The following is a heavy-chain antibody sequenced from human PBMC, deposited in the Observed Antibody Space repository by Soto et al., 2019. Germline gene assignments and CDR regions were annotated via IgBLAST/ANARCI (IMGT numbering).Heavy chain of an antibody. D-gene: IGHD2-15*01. V-gene: IGHV3-15*01. Sequence: GGSLRLSCAASGFTLSNAWMSWVRQAPGKRLEWVGRIKSKTDGGTTDYAAPVKGRFTISRDDSKNTLYLQMNSLETEDTVVYYRTREPDIVVVVAGFDLWGQGTLGTVSS. CDR1: GFTLSNAW. J-gene: IGHJ5*02. CDR2: IKSKTDGGTT. CDR3: TREPDIVVVVAGFDL.